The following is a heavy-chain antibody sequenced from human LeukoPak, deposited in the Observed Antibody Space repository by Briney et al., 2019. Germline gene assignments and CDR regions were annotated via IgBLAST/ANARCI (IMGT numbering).Heavy chain of an antibody. Sequence: SETLSLTCTVSGGSISSYYWSWIRQPPGKGLEWIGEINHSGSTNYNPSLKSRVTISVDTSKNQFSLKLSSVTAADTAVYYCARGRYSSGWYDFDYWGQGTLVTVSS. CDR2: INHSGST. J-gene: IGHJ4*02. CDR3: ARGRYSSGWYDFDY. D-gene: IGHD6-19*01. CDR1: GGSISSYY. V-gene: IGHV4-34*01.